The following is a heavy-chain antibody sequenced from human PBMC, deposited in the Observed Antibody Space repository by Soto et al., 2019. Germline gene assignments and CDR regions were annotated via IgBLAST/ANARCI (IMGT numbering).Heavy chain of an antibody. CDR2: MNPNSGNT. J-gene: IGHJ5*02. Sequence: ASVKVSCKASGYTFTSYDINWVRQATGQGLEWMGWMNPNSGNTGYAQKFQGRVTMTRNTSISTAYMELSSLRSEDTAVYYCARTYCSGGSCYSVNWFDPWGQGTLVTVSS. D-gene: IGHD2-15*01. CDR1: GYTFTSYD. V-gene: IGHV1-8*01. CDR3: ARTYCSGGSCYSVNWFDP.